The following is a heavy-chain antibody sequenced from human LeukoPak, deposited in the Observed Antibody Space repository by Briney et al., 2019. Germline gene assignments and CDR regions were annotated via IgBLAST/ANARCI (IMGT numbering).Heavy chain of an antibody. CDR3: ATYKNQPHTQFFDF. V-gene: IGHV3-11*06. CDR2: ISSSSSYT. CDR1: GFTFSDYY. J-gene: IGHJ4*02. D-gene: IGHD5-24*01. Sequence: GGSLRLSCAASGFTFSDYYMSWIRQAPGKGLEWVSYISSSSSYTNYADSVKGRFTISRDNAKNSLYLQMNSLRSEDTAVYYCATYKNQPHTQFFDFWGQGALVTVSA.